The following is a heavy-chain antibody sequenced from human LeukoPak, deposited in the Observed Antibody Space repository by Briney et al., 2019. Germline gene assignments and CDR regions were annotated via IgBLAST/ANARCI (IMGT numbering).Heavy chain of an antibody. J-gene: IGHJ5*02. V-gene: IGHV4-61*08. CDR1: GGSVSSPDSY. CDR3: ARNTSSSPWFDP. Sequence: SETLSLTCTVSGGSVSSPDSYWSWIRQPPGKGLEWIGNVCYIGTTSYNSSLKSRVTILVDRSKNQFSLEVTSMTAADTAVYYCARNTSSSPWFDPWGQGTLVTVSS. CDR2: VCYIGTT. D-gene: IGHD6-6*01.